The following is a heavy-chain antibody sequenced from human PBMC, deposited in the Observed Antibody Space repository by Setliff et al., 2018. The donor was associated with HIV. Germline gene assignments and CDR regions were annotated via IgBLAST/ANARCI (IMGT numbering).Heavy chain of an antibody. D-gene: IGHD3-22*01. CDR1: GHSFTTYF. V-gene: IGHV1-46*01. Sequence: AASVKVSCKASGHSFTTYFLHWVRQAPGQGLEWMGMINPSGGEPSYAQRFQGRVTMTRDTSTSTVFMDLSSLSFEDTAVYYCARDHYYDSSGYWGQGTLVTVSS. CDR3: ARDHYYDSSGY. CDR2: INPSGGEP. J-gene: IGHJ4*02.